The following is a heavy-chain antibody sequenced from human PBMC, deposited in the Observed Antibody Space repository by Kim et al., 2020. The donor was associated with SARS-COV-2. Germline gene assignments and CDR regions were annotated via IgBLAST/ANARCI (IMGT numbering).Heavy chain of an antibody. CDR3: ASLADHLYYDILTGYPRDAFDI. V-gene: IGHV7-4-1*02. Sequence: ASVKVSCKASGYTFTSYAMNWVRQAPGQGLEWMGWINTNTGNPTYAQGFTGRFVFSLDTSVSTAYLQISSLKAEDTAVYYCASLADHLYYDILTGYPRDAFDIWGKGTMVTVSS. CDR1: GYTFTSYA. D-gene: IGHD3-9*01. CDR2: INTNTGNP. J-gene: IGHJ3*02.